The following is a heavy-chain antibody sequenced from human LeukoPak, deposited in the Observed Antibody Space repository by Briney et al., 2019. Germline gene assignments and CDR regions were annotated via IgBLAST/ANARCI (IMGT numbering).Heavy chain of an antibody. D-gene: IGHD6-13*01. CDR1: GGSLSSYY. V-gene: IGHV4-59*08. Sequence: LGTLSLPLPVSGGSLSSYYWSWIPPPPGEGLGGVGGIYYSGSTNYNPSLKSRVTISVDTSKNQFSLKLSFVTAADTAVYYCARGLSGSSWYYYYYGMDVWGQGTTVTVSS. CDR2: IYYSGST. J-gene: IGHJ6*02. CDR3: ARGLSGSSWYYYYYGMDV.